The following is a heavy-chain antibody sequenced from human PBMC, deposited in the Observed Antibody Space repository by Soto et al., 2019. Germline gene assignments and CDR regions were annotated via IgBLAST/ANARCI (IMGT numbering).Heavy chain of an antibody. J-gene: IGHJ6*02. V-gene: IGHV3-30-3*01. Sequence: QVQLVESGGGVVQPGRSLRLSCAASGFTFRNYAMQRVRQAQGKGLECVPVISEDGGNKFYRDYVKGRFTIARDNSKNTLYLQINSMRYEDTAVYYCARGDREDIAVVIGVRPGEYGVDVWGQGTTVTVSS. CDR2: ISEDGGNK. CDR1: GFTFRNYA. D-gene: IGHD2-15*01. CDR3: ARGDREDIAVVIGVRPGEYGVDV.